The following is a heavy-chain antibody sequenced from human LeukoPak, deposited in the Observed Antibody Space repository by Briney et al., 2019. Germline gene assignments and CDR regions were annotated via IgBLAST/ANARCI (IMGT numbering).Heavy chain of an antibody. CDR3: ARDRAGYYRSAYYYYYYYMDV. D-gene: IGHD3-9*01. V-gene: IGHV1-2*02. CDR2: INPNSGGT. J-gene: IGHJ6*03. Sequence: ASVKVSCKASGYTFTGYYMHWVRQAPGQGLEWMGWINPNSGGTNYAQKFQGRVTMTRDTSISTAYMELSRLRSDDTAVYYCARDRAGYYRSAYYYYYYYMDVWGKGTTVTISS. CDR1: GYTFTGYY.